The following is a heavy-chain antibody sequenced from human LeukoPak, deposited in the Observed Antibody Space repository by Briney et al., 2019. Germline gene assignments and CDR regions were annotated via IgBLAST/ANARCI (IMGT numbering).Heavy chain of an antibody. D-gene: IGHD6-13*01. CDR2: IYYSGST. J-gene: IGHJ3*02. CDR3: ARGPYSSSWPGLAFDI. Sequence: SETLSLTCTVSGGSISNYYWSWIRQPPGKGLEWIGYIYYSGSTKYNPSLKSRVTISVDTSKNQFSLKLSSVTAADTAVYYCARGPYSSSWPGLAFDIWGQGTMVTVSS. V-gene: IGHV4-59*01. CDR1: GGSISNYY.